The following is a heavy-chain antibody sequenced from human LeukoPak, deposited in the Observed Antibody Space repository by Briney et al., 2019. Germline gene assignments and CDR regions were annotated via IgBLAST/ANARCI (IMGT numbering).Heavy chain of an antibody. Sequence: PGGSLRLSCAAAGFTFSSYAMSWVRQAPGKGLEWVSAISGSGGSTYYADSVKGRFTISRDNSKNTLYLQMNSLRAEDTAVYYCAKEYDSSGYYYIFQHWGQGTLVTVSS. CDR1: GFTFSSYA. V-gene: IGHV3-23*01. J-gene: IGHJ1*01. CDR2: ISGSGGST. D-gene: IGHD3-22*01. CDR3: AKEYDSSGYYYIFQH.